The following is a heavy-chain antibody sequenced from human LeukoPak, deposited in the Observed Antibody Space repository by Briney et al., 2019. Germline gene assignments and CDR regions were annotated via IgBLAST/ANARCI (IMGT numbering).Heavy chain of an antibody. Sequence: PSETLSLTCTVSGGSVNSGTYYWSWIRQPPGKGLEWIGYISYSGSTNYNPSLKSRVTISADTSKNQFSLKVNSVTAADTAIYYCARGRWLQFSDWGPGTLVTVSS. D-gene: IGHD5-24*01. CDR3: ARGRWLQFSD. J-gene: IGHJ4*02. V-gene: IGHV4-61*01. CDR2: ISYSGST. CDR1: GGSVNSGTYY.